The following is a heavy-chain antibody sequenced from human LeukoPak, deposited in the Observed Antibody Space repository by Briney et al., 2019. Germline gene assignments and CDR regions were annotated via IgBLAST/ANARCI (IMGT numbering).Heavy chain of an antibody. CDR2: IYYSGST. CDR1: GGSISSSSYY. V-gene: IGHV4-39*01. CDR3: ARHGIFGVVTDY. Sequence: PSETLSLTCTVSGGSISSSSYYWGWIRQPPGKGLEWIGSIYYSGSTYYNPSLKSRVTISVDTSKNQFSLKLSSVTAADTAVYYCARHGIFGVVTDYWGQGTLVTVSS. D-gene: IGHD3-3*01. J-gene: IGHJ4*02.